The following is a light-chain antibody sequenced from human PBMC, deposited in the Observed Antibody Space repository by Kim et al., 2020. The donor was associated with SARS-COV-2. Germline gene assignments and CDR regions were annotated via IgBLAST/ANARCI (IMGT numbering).Light chain of an antibody. CDR2: AES. J-gene: IGKJ4*01. Sequence: ASVGDRVTITCRASQGIRSYLAGFQQKPGKAPKLLIYAESTLQTGVPSRFSGSGSWTDYTLAISSLQPEDFATYFCQHLNAYPLTFGGGTKVDIK. CDR3: QHLNAYPLT. V-gene: IGKV1-9*01. CDR1: QGIRSY.